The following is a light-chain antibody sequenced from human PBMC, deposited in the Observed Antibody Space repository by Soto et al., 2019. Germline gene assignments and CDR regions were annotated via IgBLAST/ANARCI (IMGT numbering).Light chain of an antibody. CDR2: SYD. Sequence: QAVVTQPPSASGTPGQRVTISCSGSSSNIGSNTVNWYQQLPGTAPKLLIYSYDQRPSGVPHRFSGSKSGTSASLAISGLQSEDEADYFCAAWDDSLNGWVFGGGTKVTVL. CDR1: SSNIGSNT. CDR3: AAWDDSLNGWV. V-gene: IGLV1-44*01. J-gene: IGLJ3*02.